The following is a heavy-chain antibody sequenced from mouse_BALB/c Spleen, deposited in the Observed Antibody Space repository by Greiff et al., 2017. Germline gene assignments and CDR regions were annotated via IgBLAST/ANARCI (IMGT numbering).Heavy chain of an antibody. V-gene: IGHV5-17*02. D-gene: IGHD2-14*01. J-gene: IGHJ3*01. CDR3: ARNYRYDGAWFAY. CDR2: ISSGSSTI. CDR1: GFTFSSFG. Sequence: EVMLVESGGGLVQPGGSRKLSCAASGFTFSSFGMHWVRQAPEKGLEWVAYISSGSSTIYYADTVKGRFTISRDNPKNTLFLQMTSLRSEDTAMYNCARNYRYDGAWFAYWGQGTLVTVSA.